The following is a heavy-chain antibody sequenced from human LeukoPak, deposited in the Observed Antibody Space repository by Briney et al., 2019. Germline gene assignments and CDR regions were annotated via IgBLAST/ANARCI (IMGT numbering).Heavy chain of an antibody. CDR1: GFTFGSYS. J-gene: IGHJ4*02. CDR3: VRDLPHYDFWSGSPY. V-gene: IGHV3-21*01. D-gene: IGHD3-3*01. Sequence: GGSLRLSCAASGFTFGSYSMNWVRQAPGKGLEWVSSISSSSSYIYYADSVMGRFTISRDNAKNSPYLQMNSLRAEDTAVYYCVRDLPHYDFWSGSPYWGQGTLVTVSS. CDR2: ISSSSSYI.